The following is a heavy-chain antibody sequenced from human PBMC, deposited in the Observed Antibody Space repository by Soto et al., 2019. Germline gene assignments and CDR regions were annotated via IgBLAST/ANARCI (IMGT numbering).Heavy chain of an antibody. D-gene: IGHD3-10*01. V-gene: IGHV3-13*01. CDR3: EKGNHSASGYYYMDV. CDR1: GFTLSTYD. CDR2: LSYAGDT. Sequence: EVQLVESGGGLVQPGGSLRLSCAASGFTLSTYDMHWVRQATGKGLEWVAALSYAGDTYYPGSVKGRFTVSRESATNYLYIQMNSLTAGDTAVYYCEKGNHSASGYYYMDVWGKGTTVTVSS. J-gene: IGHJ6*03.